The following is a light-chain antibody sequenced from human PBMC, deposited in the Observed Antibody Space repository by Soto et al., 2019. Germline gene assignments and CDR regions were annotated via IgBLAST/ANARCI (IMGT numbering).Light chain of an antibody. V-gene: IGKV3-11*01. CDR3: QQRGKWPST. CDR2: DAY. CDR1: QSVDRY. Sequence: EVVLTQSPYTLSVSPGETATLSCRASQSVDRYVAWYQQKLGQAPRLLIYDAYTRATGVGDRFTGSGSATDFSLTITSLEPEDVAVYYCQQRGKWPSTFGPGTKVEMK. J-gene: IGKJ2*02.